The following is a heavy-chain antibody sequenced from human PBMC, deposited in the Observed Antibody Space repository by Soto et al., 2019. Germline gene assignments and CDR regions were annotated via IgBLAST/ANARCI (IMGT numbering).Heavy chain of an antibody. V-gene: IGHV1-3*01. CDR1: GYTFTRYA. CDR2: INAGNGNT. D-gene: IGHD6-19*01. CDR3: ARVSGWYFLDY. Sequence: ASVKVSCKASGYTFTRYAMHWVRQAPGQRLEWMGWINAGNGNTKYSQKFQGRVTITRDTSASTVYMELSSLRSEDTAVYYCARVSGWYFLDYWGQGTLVTVSS. J-gene: IGHJ4*02.